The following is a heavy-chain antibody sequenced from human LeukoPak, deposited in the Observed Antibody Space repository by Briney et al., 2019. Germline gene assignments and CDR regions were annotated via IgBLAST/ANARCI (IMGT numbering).Heavy chain of an antibody. D-gene: IGHD5-24*01. V-gene: IGHV3-21*01. Sequence: GGSLRLSCAGSGFTFSSYPMDWVRQAPGKGLEWVSYISSSNSYIYYVDSVKGRFTISRDNAKNSLSLQMNSLRAEDTAVYYCVRGNYRLFDYWGQGTLGTVSS. CDR2: ISSSNSYI. CDR1: GFTFSSYP. CDR3: VRGNYRLFDY. J-gene: IGHJ4*02.